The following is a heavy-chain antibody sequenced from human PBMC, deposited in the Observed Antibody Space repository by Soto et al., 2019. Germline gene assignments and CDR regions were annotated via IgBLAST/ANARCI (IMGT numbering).Heavy chain of an antibody. V-gene: IGHV3-23*01. J-gene: IGHJ4*02. Sequence: GGSLRLSCAASGFAFNNYALSWVRQAPGKGLEWVSAIGGTDTTYYADFVKGRFVISRDSSKNTIYLQMNSLRAEDTAIYYCARSRVSYWGQGTLVTVSS. CDR1: GFAFNNYA. CDR3: ARSRVSY. CDR2: IGGTDTT.